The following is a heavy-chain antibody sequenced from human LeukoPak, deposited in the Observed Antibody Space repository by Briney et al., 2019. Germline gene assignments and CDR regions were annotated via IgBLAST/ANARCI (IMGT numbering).Heavy chain of an antibody. D-gene: IGHD3-22*01. CDR3: AREIAYYYDSSQRLATDY. V-gene: IGHV3-30*04. CDR1: GFTFSSYA. J-gene: IGHJ4*02. Sequence: GGSLRLSCAASGFTFSSYAMHWVRQAPGKGLEWVAVISYDGSNKYYADSVKGRFTISRDNSKNTLYLQMNSLRAEDTAAYYCAREIAYYYDSSQRLATDYWGQGTLVTVSS. CDR2: ISYDGSNK.